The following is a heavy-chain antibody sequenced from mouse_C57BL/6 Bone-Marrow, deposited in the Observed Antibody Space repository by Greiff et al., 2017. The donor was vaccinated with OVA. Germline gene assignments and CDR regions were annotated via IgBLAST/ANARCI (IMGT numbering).Heavy chain of an antibody. D-gene: IGHD2-5*01. V-gene: IGHV5-4*01. Sequence: DVQLVESGGGLVKPGGSLKLSCAASGFTFRSYAMSWVRQTPEKRLEWVATLSDGGSYTYYPDNVKGRFTISRDNAKNNLYLQMSHLKSEDTAMYYCATYYSNYEGFAYWGQGTLVTVSA. CDR2: LSDGGSYT. J-gene: IGHJ3*01. CDR3: ATYYSNYEGFAY. CDR1: GFTFRSYA.